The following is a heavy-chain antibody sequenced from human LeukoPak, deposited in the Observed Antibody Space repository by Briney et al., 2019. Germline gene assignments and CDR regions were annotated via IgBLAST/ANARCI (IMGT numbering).Heavy chain of an antibody. CDR2: ISAYNGNT. CDR3: ARDFRGNTVTSKGYTFDI. Sequence: GASVKVSCKASGYTFTSYGISWVRQAPGQGLEWMGWISAYNGNTNYAQRLQGRVTMTTDTSTSTAYMELRSLRSDDTAVYYCARDFRGNTVTSKGYTFDIWGQGTMVTVSS. D-gene: IGHD4-17*01. J-gene: IGHJ3*02. CDR1: GYTFTSYG. V-gene: IGHV1-18*01.